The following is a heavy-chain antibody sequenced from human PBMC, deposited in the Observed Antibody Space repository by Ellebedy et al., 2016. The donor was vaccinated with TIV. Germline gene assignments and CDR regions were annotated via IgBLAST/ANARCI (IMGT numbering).Heavy chain of an antibody. V-gene: IGHV1-69*13. CDR3: AARPYGDYYYYYGMDV. Sequence: AASVKVSCKASGGTFSSYAISWVRQAPGQGLEWMGGIIPIFGTANYAQKFQGRVTITADESTSTAYMELSSLRSEDTAVYYCAARPYGDYYYYYGMDVWGQGTTVTVSS. CDR2: IIPIFGTA. D-gene: IGHD4-17*01. CDR1: GGTFSSYA. J-gene: IGHJ6*02.